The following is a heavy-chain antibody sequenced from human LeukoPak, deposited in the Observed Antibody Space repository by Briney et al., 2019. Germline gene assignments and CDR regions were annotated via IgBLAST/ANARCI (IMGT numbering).Heavy chain of an antibody. CDR3: AKDEESYYYDSSGYDS. CDR2: IHWNSGST. V-gene: IGHV3-20*04. Sequence: SGGSLRLSCVASGFTFDDYGISWVRQAPGKGLEWVSRIHWNSGSTRYADSVKGRFTISRDNSKNTLYLQMNSLRAEDTAVYYCAKDEESYYYDSSGYDSWGQGTLVTVSS. D-gene: IGHD3-22*01. CDR1: GFTFDDYG. J-gene: IGHJ4*02.